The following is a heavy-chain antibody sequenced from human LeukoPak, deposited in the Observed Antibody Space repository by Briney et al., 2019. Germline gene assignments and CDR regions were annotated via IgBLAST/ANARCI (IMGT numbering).Heavy chain of an antibody. CDR1: GFPFSSYG. CDR2: IKQDGSEK. J-gene: IGHJ4*02. V-gene: IGHV3-7*01. Sequence: GGSLRLSCVASGFPFSSYGMHWVRQAPGKRLEWVANIKQDGSEKYYVDSVKGRFTISRDNARNSLYLQMSSLRAEDTGVYYCARGEDEIDYWGQGTLVTVSS. CDR3: ARGEDEIDY.